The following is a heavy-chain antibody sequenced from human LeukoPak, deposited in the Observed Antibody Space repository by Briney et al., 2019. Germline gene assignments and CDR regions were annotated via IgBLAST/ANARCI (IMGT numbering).Heavy chain of an antibody. J-gene: IGHJ6*03. CDR2: IYYSECT. V-gene: IGHV4-59*01. CDR1: GGSISSYY. CDR3: ARVGRYYDILTGYSPYYMDV. Sequence: SETLSLTCTLSGGSISSYYWSWIRQPPAKGLEWMGYIYYSECTNYHPSLKRRVTISVDTSKNQFSLKLSSVTAADTAVYYCARVGRYYDILTGYSPYYMDVGGKGTTVIVS. D-gene: IGHD3-9*01.